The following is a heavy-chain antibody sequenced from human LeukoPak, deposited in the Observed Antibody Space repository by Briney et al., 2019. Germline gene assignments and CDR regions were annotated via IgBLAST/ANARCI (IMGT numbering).Heavy chain of an antibody. J-gene: IGHJ3*02. Sequence: GGSLRLSCAASGFSISNHYMSWVRQAPGKGLEWVANIRQDGSLRYYVESVKGRFAVSRDNAKNSVYLQMSSLRAEDTAVYYCAREGDAFDIWGHGTTVTVSS. CDR1: GFSISNHY. V-gene: IGHV3-7*01. CDR3: AREGDAFDI. CDR2: IRQDGSLR.